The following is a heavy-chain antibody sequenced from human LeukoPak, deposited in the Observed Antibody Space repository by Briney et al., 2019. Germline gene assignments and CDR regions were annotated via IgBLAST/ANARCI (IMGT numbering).Heavy chain of an antibody. J-gene: IGHJ4*02. CDR2: INPNNGGT. CDR1: GCTFTDYY. V-gene: IGHV1-2*02. D-gene: IGHD1-26*01. CDR3: ARDRGGKYVVY. Sequence: ASVKVSCKASGCTFTDYYMHWVRQAPGQGLEWMGWINPNNGGTYYSQKFQGRVTMTRDTSITSAYMELTRLRSDDTAVYYCARDRGGKYVVYWGQGTLVTVSS.